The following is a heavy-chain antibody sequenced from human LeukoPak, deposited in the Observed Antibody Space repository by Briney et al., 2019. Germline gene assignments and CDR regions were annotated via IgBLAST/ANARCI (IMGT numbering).Heavy chain of an antibody. V-gene: IGHV4-59*01. CDR2: IHYTGTT. J-gene: IGHJ4*02. CDR1: GDSMRGYY. Sequence: PSETLSLTCTVSGDSMRGYYWSWLRQPPGKGLEWIGDIHYTGTTDYNPSLKGRVTISVDTSKNQFSLKLSSVTAADTAIYYCARGYGWASYNNFNHWGQGILVTVSS. D-gene: IGHD3-10*01. CDR3: ARGYGWASYNNFNH.